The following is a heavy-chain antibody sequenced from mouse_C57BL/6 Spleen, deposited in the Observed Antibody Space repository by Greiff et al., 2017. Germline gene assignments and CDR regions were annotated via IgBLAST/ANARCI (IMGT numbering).Heavy chain of an antibody. Sequence: QVQLQQSGPELVKPGASVKISCKASGYAFSSSWMNWVKQRPGKGLEWIGRIYPGDGDTNYNGKFKGKATLTADKSSSTAYMQLSSLTSEDSAVYFCARGREKAMDYWGQGTPVTVSS. V-gene: IGHV1-82*01. CDR1: GYAFSSSW. CDR3: ARGREKAMDY. CDR2: IYPGDGDT. J-gene: IGHJ4*01.